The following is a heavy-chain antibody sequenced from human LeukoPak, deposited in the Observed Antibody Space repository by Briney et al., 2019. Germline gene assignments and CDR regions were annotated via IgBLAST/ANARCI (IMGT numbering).Heavy chain of an antibody. V-gene: IGHV3-48*03. CDR2: ISSSGSTI. CDR1: GFTFSSYE. Sequence: GGSLRLSCAASGFTFSSYEMNWVRQAPGKGLEWVSYISSSGSTIYYADSVKGRFTISRDNAKNSLYLQMNSLRAEDTAVYYCAREDSSGRFDYWGQGTLVTVSS. J-gene: IGHJ4*02. D-gene: IGHD6-19*01. CDR3: AREDSSGRFDY.